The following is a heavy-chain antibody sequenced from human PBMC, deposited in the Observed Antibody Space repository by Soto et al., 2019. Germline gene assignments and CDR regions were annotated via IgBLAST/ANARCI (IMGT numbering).Heavy chain of an antibody. Sequence: PGGSLRLSCAASGFTITSYWMTWVRQAPGKGLEWVANIKQDGSEKYYVDSVKGRFTISRDNAKNSLFLQMNSLRAEDTAVYYGASQDYGSGPLIAPWGQGTLVTVSS. V-gene: IGHV3-7*03. CDR2: IKQDGSEK. D-gene: IGHD3-10*01. CDR1: GFTITSYW. J-gene: IGHJ5*02. CDR3: ASQDYGSGPLIAP.